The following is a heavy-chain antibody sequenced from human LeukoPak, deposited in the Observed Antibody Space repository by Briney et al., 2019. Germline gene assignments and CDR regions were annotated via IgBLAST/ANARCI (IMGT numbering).Heavy chain of an antibody. CDR3: ARHPGLGFYFDY. D-gene: IGHD3-10*01. CDR2: ISPGDSDT. V-gene: IGHV5-51*01. J-gene: IGHJ4*02. Sequence: GESLKISCKGSGYSVTSYWIGWVRQMRGKGLEWMGIISPGDSDTRYSPSFPGHATTSADTSITTAYLQWSGLKASHTALYSRARHPGLGFYFDYGGQGTVVSVSS. CDR1: GYSVTSYW.